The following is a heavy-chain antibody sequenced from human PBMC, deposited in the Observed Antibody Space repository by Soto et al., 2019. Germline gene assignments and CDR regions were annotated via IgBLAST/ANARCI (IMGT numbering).Heavy chain of an antibody. CDR3: SRDVDFGEEDV. Sequence: QVQLQESGPGLVKPSETLSLTCTVSGGSVSGGSYYWNWIRQPPGKGLEWIGYIYFSGRTNYNPSLKXRXTXSXYTSKNQFSLKLPSATAADTAVYYCSRDVDFGEEDVWGQGTTVTVSS. CDR2: IYFSGRT. V-gene: IGHV4-61*01. J-gene: IGHJ6*02. D-gene: IGHD4-17*01. CDR1: GGSVSGGSYY.